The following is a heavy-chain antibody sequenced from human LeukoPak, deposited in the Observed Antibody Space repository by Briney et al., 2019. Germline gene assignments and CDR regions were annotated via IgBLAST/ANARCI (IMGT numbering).Heavy chain of an antibody. CDR2: IMTIIGIA. D-gene: IGHD6-13*01. CDR1: GGTFTSYD. Sequence: ASVKVSCKGSGGTFTSYDISWGRQAPGQGVEWRGRIMTIIGIANYAHKFRGRVTITADKSTSTAYMELSSLRSEDTAAYYCARGPSIAAAGTRDYYYYGMDVWGQGTTVTVSS. V-gene: IGHV1-69*04. CDR3: ARGPSIAAAGTRDYYYYGMDV. J-gene: IGHJ6*02.